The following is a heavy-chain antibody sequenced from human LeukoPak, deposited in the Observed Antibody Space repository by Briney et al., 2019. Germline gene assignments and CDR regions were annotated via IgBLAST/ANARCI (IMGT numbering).Heavy chain of an antibody. J-gene: IGHJ4*02. CDR1: GFTLSSYW. D-gene: IGHD3-22*01. CDR2: INGDGSRT. V-gene: IGHV3-74*01. Sequence: GGSLRLSCAAPGFTLSSYWMPLVRQAPGKGLVCVSRINGDGSRTAYADYVKGRFTISRDNAKNTLYLQMNSLRSEDTAVYYCARDPDLSGYSFFDSWAQATLVTVSS. CDR3: ARDPDLSGYSFFDS.